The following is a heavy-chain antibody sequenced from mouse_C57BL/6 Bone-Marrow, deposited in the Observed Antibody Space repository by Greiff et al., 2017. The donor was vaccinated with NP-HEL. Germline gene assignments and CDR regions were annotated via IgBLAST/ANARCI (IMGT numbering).Heavy chain of an antibody. CDR1: GYTFTSYW. J-gene: IGHJ1*03. Sequence: QVQLKQPGAELVMPGASVKLSCKASGYTFTSYWMHWVKQRPGHGLEWIGEIDPTDSYTNYNQKFKGKSTLTVYKSSSTAYMQLSSLTAEDSAVYYCARDGYLYFDVWGTGTTVTVAS. CDR2: IDPTDSYT. D-gene: IGHD2-3*01. CDR3: ARDGYLYFDV. V-gene: IGHV1-69*01.